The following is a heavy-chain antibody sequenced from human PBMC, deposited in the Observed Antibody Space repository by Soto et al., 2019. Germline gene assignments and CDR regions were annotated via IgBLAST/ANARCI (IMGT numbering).Heavy chain of an antibody. D-gene: IGHD2-8*02. CDR2: INAGYGNT. Sequence: QVHLVQSGAEVRKPGASVKVSCKASGYTFSSYAMHWVRQAPGQRLEWMGWINAGYGNTKSSQKFQDRVTISRDTSAGTAYMELISLRSEDTAVYYCARVTGGGTFHFWGQGVLVSFSS. J-gene: IGHJ4*02. V-gene: IGHV1-3*01. CDR3: ARVTGGGTFHF. CDR1: GYTFSSYA.